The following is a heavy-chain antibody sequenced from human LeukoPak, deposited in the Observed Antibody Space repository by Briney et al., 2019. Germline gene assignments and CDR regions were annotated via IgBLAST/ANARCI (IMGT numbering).Heavy chain of an antibody. D-gene: IGHD2-15*01. CDR2: ISYDGSNK. CDR3: ARDWCSGGSCFSWNWFDP. CDR1: GFTFSSYG. V-gene: IGHV3-30*03. J-gene: IGHJ5*02. Sequence: PGGSLRLSCAASGFTFSSYGMHWVRQAPGKGLEWVAVISYDGSNKYYADSVKGRFTISRDNSKNTLYLQMNSLRAEDTAVYYCARDWCSGGSCFSWNWFDPWGQGTLVTVSS.